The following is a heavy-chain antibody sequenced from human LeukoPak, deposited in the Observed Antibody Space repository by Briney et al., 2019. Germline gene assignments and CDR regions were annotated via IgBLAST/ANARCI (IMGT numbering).Heavy chain of an antibody. CDR3: ARPPALNY. Sequence: PGGSLRLSCTASGFTFSSYEMNWVRQAPGKGLEWLSYISSSGTTIYYADSVKGRFMISRDNAKNSLYLQMNSLRAEDTAVYYCARPPALNYWGQGTLVTISS. CDR2: ISSSGTTI. J-gene: IGHJ4*02. CDR1: GFTFSSYE. D-gene: IGHD3-9*01. V-gene: IGHV3-48*03.